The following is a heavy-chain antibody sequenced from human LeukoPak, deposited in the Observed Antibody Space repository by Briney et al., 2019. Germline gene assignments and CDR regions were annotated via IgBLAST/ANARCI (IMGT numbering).Heavy chain of an antibody. CDR2: IIPILGIA. J-gene: IGHJ4*02. CDR1: GGTFSSYA. V-gene: IGHV1-69*04. Sequence: VASVKVSCKASGGTFSSYAISWVRQAPGQGLEWMGRIIPILGIANYAQKFQGRVTITADKSTSTAYMELSSLRSEDTAVYYCASGLWFRELPVEDWGQGTLVTVSS. D-gene: IGHD3-10*01. CDR3: ASGLWFRELPVED.